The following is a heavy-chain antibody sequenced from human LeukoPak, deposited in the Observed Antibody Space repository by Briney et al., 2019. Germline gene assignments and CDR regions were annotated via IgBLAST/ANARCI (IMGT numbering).Heavy chain of an antibody. CDR2: IYTSGST. CDR1: GGSISSYY. D-gene: IGHD3-16*02. Sequence: PSETLSLTCTVSGGSISSYYWSWIRQPAVKGLEWIGRIYTSGSTNYNPSLKSRVTMSVDTSKNQFSLKLSSVTAADTAVYYCARVVGLRLGELSLNWFDPWGQGTLVTVSS. CDR3: ARVVGLRLGELSLNWFDP. J-gene: IGHJ5*02. V-gene: IGHV4-4*07.